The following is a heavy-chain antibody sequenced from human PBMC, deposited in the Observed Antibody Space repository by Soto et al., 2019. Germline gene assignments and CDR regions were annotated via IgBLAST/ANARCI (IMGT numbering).Heavy chain of an antibody. CDR2: ISWNANYV. CDR3: TKDIGVGGADIFDF. J-gene: IGHJ4*02. CDR1: GFNFDDYG. Sequence: GGSLRLSCAGSGFNFDDYGMNWFRQAPGQGLEWVSGISWNANYVYYADSVKGRFTISRDNARNSLYLQMNSLRAEDTAFYYCTKDIGVGGADIFDFRGRGTLVTVSS. D-gene: IGHD4-17*01. V-gene: IGHV3-9*01.